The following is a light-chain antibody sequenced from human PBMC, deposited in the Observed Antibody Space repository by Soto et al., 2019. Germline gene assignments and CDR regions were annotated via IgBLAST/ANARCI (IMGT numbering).Light chain of an antibody. J-gene: IGLJ3*02. CDR2: LDRSGNY. Sequence: QLVLTQSSSASASLGSSVKLTCILSSGHSTYIIAWHQQQPGKAPRFLMTLDRSGNYNRGSGVPDRVSGSSSGADRYLTISNRQFEDEGDYYCETWYSNTPKVFVGGTKLTVL. V-gene: IGLV4-60*02. CDR3: ETWYSNTPKV. CDR1: SGHSTYI.